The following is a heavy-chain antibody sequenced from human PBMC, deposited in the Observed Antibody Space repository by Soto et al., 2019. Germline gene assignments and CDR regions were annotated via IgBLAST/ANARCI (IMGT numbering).Heavy chain of an antibody. CDR1: GASIGSGDSF. CDR3: ASLNLSFDP. J-gene: IGHJ5*02. V-gene: IGHV4-30-4*01. Sequence: SETLSLTCTVSGASIGSGDSFWSWIRQPPGKGLEWIAYIYSSGSTYYNPSLKRRVAISIDTSKNQFSLNLSSLTAADTAVYYCASLNLSFDPWGQGTLVTVSS. CDR2: IYSSGST.